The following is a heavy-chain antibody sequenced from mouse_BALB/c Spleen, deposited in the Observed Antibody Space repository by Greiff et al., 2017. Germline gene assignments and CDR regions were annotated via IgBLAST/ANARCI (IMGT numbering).Heavy chain of an antibody. D-gene: IGHD2-3*01. J-gene: IGHJ4*01. V-gene: IGHV1S5*01. CDR3: TRGDGYSLMDY. Sequence: VQLQQPGAELVKPGASVKLSCKASGYTFTSYWMHWVKQRPGQGLEWIGNIYPGSGSTNYDEKFKSKATLTVDTSSSTAYMQLSSLTSEDSAVYYCTRGDGYSLMDYWGQGTSVTVSS. CDR1: GYTFTSYW. CDR2: IYPGSGST.